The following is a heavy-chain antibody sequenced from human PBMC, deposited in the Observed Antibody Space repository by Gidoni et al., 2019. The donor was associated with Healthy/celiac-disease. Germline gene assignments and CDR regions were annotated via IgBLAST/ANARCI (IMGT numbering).Heavy chain of an antibody. Sequence: QVQLVESGGGVGQPGRSLRLSCAASGFTFSSYAMPWVRQAPGQGLEWVAFISYDGSNKYYADSVNGRFTISRDNFKNTLYLQMNSLRAEDTAVYYCAREKGSGSLRGYFDYWGQGTLVTVSS. CDR2: ISYDGSNK. CDR1: GFTFSSYA. CDR3: AREKGSGSLRGYFDY. V-gene: IGHV3-30-3*01. J-gene: IGHJ4*02. D-gene: IGHD3-10*01.